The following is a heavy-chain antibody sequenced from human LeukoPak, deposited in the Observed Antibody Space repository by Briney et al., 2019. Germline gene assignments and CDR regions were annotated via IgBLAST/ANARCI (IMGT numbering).Heavy chain of an antibody. J-gene: IGHJ4*02. V-gene: IGHV4-39*07. CDR3: ARGWVMITFGGVIVKSPTDY. CDR2: IYYSGST. D-gene: IGHD3-16*02. CDR1: GGSISSSSYY. Sequence: KPSKTLSLTCTVSGGSISSSSYYWGWIRQPPGKGLEWIGSIYYSGSTYYNPSLKSRVTISVDTSKNQFSLKLSSVTAADTAVYYCARGWVMITFGGVIVKSPTDYWGQGTLVTVSS.